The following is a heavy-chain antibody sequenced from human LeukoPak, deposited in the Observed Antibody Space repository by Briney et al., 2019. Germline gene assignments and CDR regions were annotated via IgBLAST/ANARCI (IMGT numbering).Heavy chain of an antibody. CDR2: INWNSDTR. D-gene: IGHD6-19*01. CDR1: GFTFDDFA. J-gene: IGHJ5*02. CDR3: AKDVGESVACNNWFDP. Sequence: GGSLRLSCAASGFTFDDFAMHWVRQAPGKGLEWVSGINWNSDTRAYADSVKGRFTISRDNAKNFVYLQMSSLRAEDTAFYYCAKDVGESVACNNWFDPWGQGTLVTVSS. V-gene: IGHV3-9*01.